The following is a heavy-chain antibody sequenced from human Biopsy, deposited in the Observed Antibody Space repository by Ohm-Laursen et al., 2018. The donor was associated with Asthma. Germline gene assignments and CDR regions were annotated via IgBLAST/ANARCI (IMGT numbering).Heavy chain of an antibody. Sequence: GSLRLSCAASGFTFSSYAMSWVRQAPGKGLEWVSSISSSGAGTYYADSVKGRFTISRDNSKNTLYLQMSSLRADDTAVYYCAKGGTYTTDRYAYWGQGSLVTVSS. D-gene: IGHD1-26*01. CDR3: AKGGTYTTDRYAY. CDR1: GFTFSSYA. J-gene: IGHJ4*02. V-gene: IGHV3-23*01. CDR2: ISSSGAGT.